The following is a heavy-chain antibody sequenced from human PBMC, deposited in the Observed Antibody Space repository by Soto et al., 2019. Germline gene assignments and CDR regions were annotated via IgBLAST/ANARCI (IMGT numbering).Heavy chain of an antibody. CDR2: ISAYNGNT. Sequence: ASVKVSCKASGYTFTSYGISWVRQAPGQGLEWMGWISAYNGNTNYAQKLQGRVTMTTDTSTSTAYMELRSLRSDDTAVYYCARVSRDFWSGYNWFDPWGEGTMVTVYS. J-gene: IGHJ5*02. V-gene: IGHV1-18*04. D-gene: IGHD3-3*01. CDR1: GYTFTSYG. CDR3: ARVSRDFWSGYNWFDP.